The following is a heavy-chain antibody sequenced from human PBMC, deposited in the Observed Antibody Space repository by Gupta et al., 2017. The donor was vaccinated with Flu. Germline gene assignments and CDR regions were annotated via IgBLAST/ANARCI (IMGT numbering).Heavy chain of an antibody. V-gene: IGHV1-69*01. CDR3: ARVHRHRGSYFQGAENDC. CDR2: VVPIFGAS. Sequence: QVQLVQSGAEVKKPGSSVKVSCKASGGTFSYSVLIWVRQAPGQGLEWMGGVVPIFGASYYAQKFQGRVAITADESTRTAYMELSGLTSEDTAVYYCARVHRHRGSYFQGAENDCWGQGTLVTVSS. J-gene: IGHJ4*02. CDR1: GGTFSYSV. D-gene: IGHD1-26*01.